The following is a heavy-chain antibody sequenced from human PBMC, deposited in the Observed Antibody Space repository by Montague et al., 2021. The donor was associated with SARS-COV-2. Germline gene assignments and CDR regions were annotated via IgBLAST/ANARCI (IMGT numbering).Heavy chain of an antibody. Sequence: SETLSLTCTVPSGSLSNYYWSWIRQSPDKGLEWIGYMYETGNMIYNPSLRSRVSISADTSKSQFSLRLTSVTAADSARYYCARNMAYWGQGVLVTV. CDR1: SGSLSNYY. CDR3: ARNMAY. CDR2: MYETGNM. D-gene: IGHD2/OR15-2a*01. J-gene: IGHJ4*02. V-gene: IGHV4-4*09.